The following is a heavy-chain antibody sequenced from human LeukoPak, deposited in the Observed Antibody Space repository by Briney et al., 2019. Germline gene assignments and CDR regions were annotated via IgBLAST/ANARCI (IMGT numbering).Heavy chain of an antibody. J-gene: IGHJ4*02. CDR1: GYNFTSYG. CDR2: IIPILGIA. D-gene: IGHD3-22*01. Sequence: SVKVSCKASGYNFTSYGITWVRQAPGQGLEWMGRIIPILGIANYAQKFQGRVTITADKSTSTAYMELSSLRSEDTAVYYCAIMDDSSGYYPAPFDYWGQGTLVTVSS. V-gene: IGHV1-69*04. CDR3: AIMDDSSGYYPAPFDY.